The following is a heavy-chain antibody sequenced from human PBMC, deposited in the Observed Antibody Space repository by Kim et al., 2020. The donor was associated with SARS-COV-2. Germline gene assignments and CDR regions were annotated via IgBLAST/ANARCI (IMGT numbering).Heavy chain of an antibody. Sequence: GGTNYAQKFQGRVIMTRATSINTAYMELNRLRSDDTAGYYCARVYNTYFDYWGQGTLVTVSS. D-gene: IGHD1-20*01. CDR2: GGT. V-gene: IGHV1-2*02. CDR3: ARVYNTYFDY. J-gene: IGHJ4*02.